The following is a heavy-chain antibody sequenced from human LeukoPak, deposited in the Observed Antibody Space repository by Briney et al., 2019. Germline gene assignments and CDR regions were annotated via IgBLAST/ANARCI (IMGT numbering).Heavy chain of an antibody. CDR1: GFTFSSYA. J-gene: IGHJ4*02. CDR2: ISGSGGST. Sequence: PGGSLRLSCAASGFTFSSYAMSWVRQAPGKGLEWVSAISGSGGSTYYADSVKGRFTISRDNSKNTLYLQMNSLRAEGTAVYYCAKDRRGDLSRFDYWGQGTLVTVSS. CDR3: AKDRRGDLSRFDY. D-gene: IGHD3-16*01. V-gene: IGHV3-23*01.